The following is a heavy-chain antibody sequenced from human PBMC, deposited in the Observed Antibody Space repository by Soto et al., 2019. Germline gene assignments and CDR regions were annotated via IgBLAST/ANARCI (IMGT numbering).Heavy chain of an antibody. J-gene: IGHJ5*02. CDR1: GYTFTSYG. V-gene: IGHV1-18*01. CDR3: ARVLPPFDP. CDR2: IYAYNGNK. Sequence: QVQLVQSGAEVKKPGASVKVSCKASGYTFTSYGISWVRQAPGQGRELMGWIYAYNGNKNYAQKLQARATMPPDTSTSTASMELRSLRSDDTAVYYCARVLPPFDPWGQGTLVTVSS.